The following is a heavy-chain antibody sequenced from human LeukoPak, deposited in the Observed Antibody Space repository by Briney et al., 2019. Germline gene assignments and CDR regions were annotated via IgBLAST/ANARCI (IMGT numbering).Heavy chain of an antibody. J-gene: IGHJ4*02. Sequence: SETLSLTCTVSGGSISSYYWSWIRQPPGKGLEWIGYIYTSGSTNYNPSLKSRVTISVDTSKNQFSLKLSSVIAADTAVYYCARLGYSSGWFDYWGQGTLVTVSS. V-gene: IGHV4-4*09. CDR2: IYTSGST. CDR3: ARLGYSSGWFDY. D-gene: IGHD6-19*01. CDR1: GGSISSYY.